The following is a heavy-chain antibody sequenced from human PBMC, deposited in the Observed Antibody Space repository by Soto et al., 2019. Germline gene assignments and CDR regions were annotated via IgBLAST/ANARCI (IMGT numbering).Heavy chain of an antibody. Sequence: ASVKVSCKASGYTFTTYYMHWVRQAPGQGLEWMGIISPSGGSTNYAQKFQGRATITADESTSTAYMELSSLRAEDTAVYYCAVAVAGPTAIGYWGQGTLVTVSS. CDR3: AVAVAGPTAIGY. CDR1: GYTFTTYY. D-gene: IGHD6-19*01. J-gene: IGHJ4*02. V-gene: IGHV1-46*01. CDR2: ISPSGGST.